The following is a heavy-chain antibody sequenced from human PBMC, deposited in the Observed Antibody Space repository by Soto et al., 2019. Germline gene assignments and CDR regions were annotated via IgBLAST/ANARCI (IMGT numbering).Heavy chain of an antibody. Sequence: SVKVSCKASGGTFSSYAISWVRQAPGQGLEWMGGIIPIFGTANYAQKFQGRVTITADESTSTAYMELSSLRSEDTAVYYCARDTVYSSSHGYWFDPWGQGTLVTVYS. V-gene: IGHV1-69*13. CDR2: IIPIFGTA. CDR3: ARDTVYSSSHGYWFDP. J-gene: IGHJ5*02. D-gene: IGHD6-6*01. CDR1: GGTFSSYA.